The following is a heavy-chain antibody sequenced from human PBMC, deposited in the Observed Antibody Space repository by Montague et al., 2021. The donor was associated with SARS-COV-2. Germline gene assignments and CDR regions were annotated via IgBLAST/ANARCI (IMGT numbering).Heavy chain of an antibody. J-gene: IGHJ6*02. V-gene: IGHV3-23*01. CDR1: GFTFSRQG. CDR2: IDGNGGGI. Sequence: LRLSCSASGFTFSRQGMNWVRQAPGKGLEWVSVIDGNGGGIFYADSVKGRFTISRDNSKNTLYLQLNSLRGDDTAVYYCAKEVATAGPWYYGLDVWGQGTTVTVSS. D-gene: IGHD6-13*01. CDR3: AKEVATAGPWYYGLDV.